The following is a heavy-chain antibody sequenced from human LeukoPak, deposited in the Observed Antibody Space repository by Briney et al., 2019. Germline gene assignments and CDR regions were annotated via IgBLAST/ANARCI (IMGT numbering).Heavy chain of an antibody. Sequence: PGGSLRLSCAASGFTFSSYGMHWVRQAPGKGLEWVAVILSDGSKEFYTDSVKGRFTISRDNSKNTLYLQMNSLRAEDTAVYYCARGSDYGSGSYFIARSYYFDYWGQGTLVTVSS. CDR1: GFTFSSYG. CDR3: ARGSDYGSGSYFIARSYYFDY. CDR2: ILSDGSKE. D-gene: IGHD3-10*01. J-gene: IGHJ4*02. V-gene: IGHV3-33*01.